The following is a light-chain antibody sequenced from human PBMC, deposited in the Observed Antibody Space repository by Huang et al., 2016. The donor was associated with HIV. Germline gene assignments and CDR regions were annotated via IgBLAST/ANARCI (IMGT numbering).Light chain of an antibody. V-gene: IGKV4-1*01. CDR2: GAS. CDR1: QTVLYSSNNKNY. Sequence: DIVMTQSPDSLAVSLGERATINCKSSQTVLYSSNNKNYLAWFQQKPGQPPKLLISGASTRESGVPDRFSCSGSGTDFTLTISSLQAEDVAVYYCQQYYSTPPWTFGQGTKVEIK. J-gene: IGKJ1*01. CDR3: QQYYSTPPWT.